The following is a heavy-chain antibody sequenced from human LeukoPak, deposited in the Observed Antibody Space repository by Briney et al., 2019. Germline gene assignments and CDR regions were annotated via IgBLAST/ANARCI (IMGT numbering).Heavy chain of an antibody. CDR2: ISVSGAYI. V-gene: IGHV3-21*01. CDR1: GFTLNTFG. J-gene: IGHJ4*02. CDR3: ARESPIATRIFDY. D-gene: IGHD6-6*01. Sequence: GGSLRLSCAASGFTLNTFGLTWVRQAPGKGLEWVSSISVSGAYINYADSVKGRFTVSRDGAKNSLYLHMDSLRAEDTAVYYCARESPIATRIFDYWGQGALVTVSS.